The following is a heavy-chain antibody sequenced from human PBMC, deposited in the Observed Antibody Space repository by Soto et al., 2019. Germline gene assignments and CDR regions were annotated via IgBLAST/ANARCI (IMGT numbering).Heavy chain of an antibody. J-gene: IGHJ5*02. Sequence: SETLSLTCTVSGGSISSYYWSWIRQPPGKGLEWIGYIYYSGSTNYNPSLKSRVTISVDTSKNQFSLKLSSVTAADTAVYYCARGQGVYGDYLIIENWFDPWGQGTLVTVSS. CDR2: IYYSGST. CDR1: GGSISSYY. CDR3: ARGQGVYGDYLIIENWFDP. D-gene: IGHD4-17*01. V-gene: IGHV4-59*01.